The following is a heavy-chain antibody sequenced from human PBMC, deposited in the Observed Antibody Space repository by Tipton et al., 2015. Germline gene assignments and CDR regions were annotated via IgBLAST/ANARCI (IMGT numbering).Heavy chain of an antibody. D-gene: IGHD3-22*01. CDR2: IYYDGST. V-gene: IGHV4-61*01. CDR1: GGSISSSTYY. J-gene: IGHJ2*01. Sequence: TLSLTCTVSGGSISSSTYYWSWIRQPPGKGLEWIGYIYYDGSTNYNPSLKSRVTISVDTSKNQFSLNLSSVTAADTAVYYCARVRYDSSGYQNWYFDLWGRGTLVTVSS. CDR3: ARVRYDSSGYQNWYFDL.